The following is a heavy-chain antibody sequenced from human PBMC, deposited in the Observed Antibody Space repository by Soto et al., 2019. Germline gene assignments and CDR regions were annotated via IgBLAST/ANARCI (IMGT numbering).Heavy chain of an antibody. CDR2: TSHSGNT. D-gene: IGHD2-8*01. Sequence: SETLSLTCVVSDGSINSNTWWSWVRQPPDKGLEWIGETSHSGNTKYKPYLKSRVTISVDRSKSQFSLRLTSVTAADTAVYYCARNGGRFFDYWGPGTLVTVSS. CDR3: ARNGGRFFDY. V-gene: IGHV4-4*02. J-gene: IGHJ4*02. CDR1: DGSINSNTW.